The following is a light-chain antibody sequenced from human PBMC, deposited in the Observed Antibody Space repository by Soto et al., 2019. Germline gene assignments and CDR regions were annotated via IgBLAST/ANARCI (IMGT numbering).Light chain of an antibody. J-gene: IGKJ4*01. V-gene: IGKV3-20*01. CDR3: QQYGDSLLT. Sequence: ENVLTQSPGTLSLSPGERATLSCRASQSISSSYLAWYQQKPGQTPRILIYHASNRATGIPDRFSGSGSGTDFTLTISRLEPEDFAVYYCQQYGDSLLTFGGGTKVEIK. CDR1: QSISSSY. CDR2: HAS.